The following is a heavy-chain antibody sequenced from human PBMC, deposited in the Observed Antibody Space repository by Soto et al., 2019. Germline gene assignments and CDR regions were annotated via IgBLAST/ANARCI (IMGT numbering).Heavy chain of an antibody. Sequence: WGSLRLSCSASGFTFSDYYMSWSRQAPGKGLEWVSYISSSSSYTNYADSVKGRFTISRDNAKNSLYLQMNSLRAEDTAVYYCARGGVLYGSGSGFDPWGEGTLVTVSS. CDR3: ARGGVLYGSGSGFDP. CDR2: ISSSSSYT. D-gene: IGHD3-10*01. CDR1: GFTFSDYY. V-gene: IGHV3-11*06. J-gene: IGHJ5*02.